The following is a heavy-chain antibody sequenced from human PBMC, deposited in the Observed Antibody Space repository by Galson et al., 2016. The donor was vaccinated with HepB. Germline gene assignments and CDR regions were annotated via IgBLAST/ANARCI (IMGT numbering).Heavy chain of an antibody. V-gene: IGHV4-59*11. CDR3: ARGLAPSEAIVQSPDY. CDR2: IYYSGRT. CDR1: GGSMRGLY. Sequence: SETLSLTCTVSGGSMRGLYWSWIRQAPGKGLEVIGYIYYSGRTNYRPSLTRRVTISADTSRNQFSLKLTSVTPADTGVYYCARGLAPSEAIVQSPDYWGPGILITVS. D-gene: IGHD3-16*02. J-gene: IGHJ4*02.